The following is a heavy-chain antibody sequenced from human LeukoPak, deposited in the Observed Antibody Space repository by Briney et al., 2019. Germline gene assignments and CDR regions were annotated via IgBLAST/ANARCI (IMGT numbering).Heavy chain of an antibody. J-gene: IGHJ4*02. D-gene: IGHD4-23*01. Sequence: PGGSLRLSCAASGFTFSSYAMHWVRQAPGKGLEWVAVISYDGSNKYYADSVKGRFTISRDNSKNTLYLQMNSLRAEDTAVYYCARPEGTDYGGNPNYFDYWGQGTLVTVSS. CDR1: GFTFSSYA. CDR2: ISYDGSNK. V-gene: IGHV3-30*01. CDR3: ARPEGTDYGGNPNYFDY.